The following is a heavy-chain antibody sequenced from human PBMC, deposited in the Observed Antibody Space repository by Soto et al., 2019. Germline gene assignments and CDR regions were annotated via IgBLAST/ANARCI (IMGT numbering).Heavy chain of an antibody. CDR2: IYPGDSDT. Sequence: GESLKISCKGSGYSFTSYWIGWVLQIPGKGLEWMGIIYPGDSDTRYSPSFQGQVTISADKSISTAYLQWSSLKASDTAMYYCARRLWDYYGSGPPYGMDVRGQGTTVTVSS. V-gene: IGHV5-51*01. J-gene: IGHJ6*02. CDR1: GYSFTSYW. D-gene: IGHD3-10*01. CDR3: ARRLWDYYGSGPPYGMDV.